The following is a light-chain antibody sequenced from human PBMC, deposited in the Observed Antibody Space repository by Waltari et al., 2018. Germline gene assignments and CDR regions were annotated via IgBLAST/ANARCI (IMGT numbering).Light chain of an antibody. Sequence: EIVMTHSPATLSVSQGERATLSCRASQSVGTNLAWYQQKPGQAPRLLINGASTRATGIPARCSGSGSGTDFTLTISSLQSEDFAVYYCQQYNNWPPITFGQGTRLEMK. CDR2: GAS. V-gene: IGKV3-15*01. CDR3: QQYNNWPPIT. J-gene: IGKJ5*01. CDR1: QSVGTN.